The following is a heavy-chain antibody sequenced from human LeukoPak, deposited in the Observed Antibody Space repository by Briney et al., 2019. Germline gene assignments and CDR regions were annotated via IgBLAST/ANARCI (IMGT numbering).Heavy chain of an antibody. CDR3: AKDIAYYGSGSYYNVGFDY. V-gene: IGHV3-30*02. J-gene: IGHJ4*02. CDR2: IRYDGSNK. D-gene: IGHD3-10*01. CDR1: GFTFSSYG. Sequence: GGSLRLSCAASGFTFSSYGMHWVRQAPGKGLEWVAFIRYDGSNKYYADSVKGRFTISRDNSKNTLYLQMNSLRAEDTAVYYCAKDIAYYGSGSYYNVGFDYWGQGTLVTVSS.